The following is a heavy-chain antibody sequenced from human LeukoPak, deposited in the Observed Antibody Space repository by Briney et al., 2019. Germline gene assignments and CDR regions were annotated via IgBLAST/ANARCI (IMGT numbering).Heavy chain of an antibody. CDR3: STNDALDI. CDR1: GFAFKDAW. J-gene: IGHJ3*02. V-gene: IGHV3-15*01. CDR2: IKKVTDGATT. Sequence: GGSLRLSCAASGFAFKDAWMNWVRQAPGKGLEWVGHIKKVTDGATTEYAAPVRGRFTISGDDSQNTLYLEMNSLKIEDTAIYYCSTNDALDIWGQGTKVTVSS.